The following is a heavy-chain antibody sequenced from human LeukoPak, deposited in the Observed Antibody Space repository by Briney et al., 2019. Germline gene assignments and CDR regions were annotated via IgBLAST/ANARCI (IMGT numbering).Heavy chain of an antibody. CDR2: MYYSGST. D-gene: IGHD3-22*01. CDR3: ARQYYDRTGYYNFDH. V-gene: IGHV4-39*01. CDR1: GDAITGSTYY. J-gene: IGHJ4*02. Sequence: SETLSLTCTVSGDAITGSTYYWGWIRQPPGKGLEWIGSMYYSGSTYSNASLKSRVNISADTSKNQFSLKLSSVTAADTATYYCARQYYDRTGYYNFDHRTQGT.